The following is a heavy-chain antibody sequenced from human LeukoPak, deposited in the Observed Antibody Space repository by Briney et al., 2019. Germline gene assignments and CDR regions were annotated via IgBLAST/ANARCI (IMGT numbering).Heavy chain of an antibody. CDR3: ARALLQWLPYYFYYMDG. Sequence: RGSLRLSCAASGLTLSSYWVTWVLQPPGKGLEWVANIKQVGSEKYYVDSVKRRFTISRDNAKNSLYLQMNSLRAGDTAVYYCARALLQWLPYYFYYMDGWGKGTTVTASS. CDR1: GLTLSSYW. CDR2: IKQVGSEK. V-gene: IGHV3-7*01. D-gene: IGHD6-19*01. J-gene: IGHJ6*03.